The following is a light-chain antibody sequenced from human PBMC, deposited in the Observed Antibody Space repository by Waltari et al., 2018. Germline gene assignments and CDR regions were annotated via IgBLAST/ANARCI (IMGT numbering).Light chain of an antibody. V-gene: IGKV3-20*01. CDR2: GAS. CDR1: QSISSSF. J-gene: IGKJ2*01. Sequence: RASQSISSSFLAWYRQKPGQAPSLLSHGASSRATGIPDRFSGSGSGTDFTLTISRLEPEDFAVYYCQQYGSSPPFTFGQGTKLEI. CDR3: QQYGSSPPFT.